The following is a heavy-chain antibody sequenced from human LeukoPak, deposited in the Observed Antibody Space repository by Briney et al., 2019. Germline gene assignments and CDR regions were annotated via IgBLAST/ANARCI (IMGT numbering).Heavy chain of an antibody. Sequence: GASVRVSCKASGYTFTSHGINWVRQAPGQGLEWMGWISGYNGNTDYAHNIQGRVTMTTDTSTNTAYMELSRLRSDDTAVYYCARDKWDGSGSYSDFHYYYGMDVWGQGTTVTVSS. CDR1: GYTFTSHG. V-gene: IGHV1-18*01. CDR2: ISGYNGNT. CDR3: ARDKWDGSGSYSDFHYYYGMDV. J-gene: IGHJ6*02. D-gene: IGHD3-10*01.